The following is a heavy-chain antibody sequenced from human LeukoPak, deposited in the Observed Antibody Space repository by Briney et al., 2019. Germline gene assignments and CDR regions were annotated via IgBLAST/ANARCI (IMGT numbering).Heavy chain of an antibody. CDR3: AKDFDAAAAGYYLDY. CDR2: ISYDGSDK. CDR1: GFTFSSYG. D-gene: IGHD6-13*01. V-gene: IGHV3-30*18. J-gene: IGHJ4*02. Sequence: GGSLRLSCAASGFTFSSYGMHWVRQAPGKGLEWVAVISYDGSDKYSADSVKGRFTISRDNSKNTLYLQMNSLRAEDTAVYYCAKDFDAAAAGYYLDYWGQGTLVTVSS.